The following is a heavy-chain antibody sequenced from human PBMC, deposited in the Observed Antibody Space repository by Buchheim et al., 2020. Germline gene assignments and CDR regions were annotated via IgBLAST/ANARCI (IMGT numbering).Heavy chain of an antibody. CDR1: GVSISSSNW. V-gene: IGHV4-4*02. D-gene: IGHD1-1*01. J-gene: IGHJ4*02. Sequence: QVQLQESGPGLVEPSGTLSLTCAVSGVSISSSNWWSWVRQPPGERLEWIGEMHHGGTTNYNPSLESLVTISVDKSNNHFSLKLTSVTAADTAVYYCVRYPYGIIPPGIDYWGQGTL. CDR3: VRYPYGIIPPGIDY. CDR2: MHHGGTT.